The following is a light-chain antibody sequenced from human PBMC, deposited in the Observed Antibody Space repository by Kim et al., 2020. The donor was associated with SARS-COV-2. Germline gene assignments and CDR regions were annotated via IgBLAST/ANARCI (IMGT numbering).Light chain of an antibody. V-gene: IGLV4-69*01. CDR2: VNNDGSH. CDR1: SGHSSNA. Sequence: ASLGASVKLTGTLNSGHSSNAIAWHQQQPEKGPRYLMKVNNDGSHSKGDGIPARFSGSSSGAERYLTISSLQSVDEADYYCQSWGVFGGGTKLTVL. CDR3: QSWGV. J-gene: IGLJ3*02.